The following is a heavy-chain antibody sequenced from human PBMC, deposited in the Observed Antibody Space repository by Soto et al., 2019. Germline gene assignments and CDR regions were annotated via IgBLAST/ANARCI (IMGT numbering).Heavy chain of an antibody. D-gene: IGHD3-10*01. V-gene: IGHV3-33*01. CDR1: GFTFSSYG. J-gene: IGHJ4*02. CDR3: ARDRDGYIDY. Sequence: QVQLVESGGGVVQPGRSLRLSCAASGFTFSSYGMHWVRQAPGKGLEWVAVIWYDGSNKYYADSVKGRFTISRDNSKNTLYLQMNSLRAEDTAVYYGARDRDGYIDYWGQGTLVTVSS. CDR2: IWYDGSNK.